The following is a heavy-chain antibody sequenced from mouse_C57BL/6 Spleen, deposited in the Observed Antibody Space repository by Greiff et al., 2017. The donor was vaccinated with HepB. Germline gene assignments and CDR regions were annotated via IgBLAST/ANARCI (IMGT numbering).Heavy chain of an antibody. CDR2: INPNNGGT. CDR3: ARWLGLGYFDV. CDR1: GYTFTDYN. J-gene: IGHJ1*03. V-gene: IGHV1-18*01. Sequence: VQLQQSGPELVKPGASVKIPCKASGYTFTDYNMDWVKQSHGKSLEWIGDINPNNGGTIYNQKFKGKATLTVDKSSSTASMELRSLTSEDTAVYDCARWLGLGYFDVWGTGTTVTVAS. D-gene: IGHD4-1*01.